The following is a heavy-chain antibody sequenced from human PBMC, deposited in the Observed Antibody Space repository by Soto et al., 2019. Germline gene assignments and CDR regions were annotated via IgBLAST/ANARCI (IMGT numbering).Heavy chain of an antibody. Sequence: EVHLVESGGGLVKPGGSLRLSCAVSGFTFSSCTMNWVRQAPGKGLEWVSSISPSTSHIYYADSVKGRFTISRDNAKNSLFLQMNSLRAEDTAVYYCSGCSGGACHQNYGMDVWGKGPRSPSPQ. CDR3: SGCSGGACHQNYGMDV. J-gene: IGHJ6*01. CDR2: ISPSTSHI. CDR1: GFTFSSCT. V-gene: IGHV3-21*01. D-gene: IGHD2-15*01.